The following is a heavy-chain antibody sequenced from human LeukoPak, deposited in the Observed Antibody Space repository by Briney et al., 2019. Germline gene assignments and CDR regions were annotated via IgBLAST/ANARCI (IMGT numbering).Heavy chain of an antibody. D-gene: IGHD3-22*01. J-gene: IGHJ4*02. Sequence: SVKVSCKASGGTFSSYAISWVRQAPGQGLWWMGGIIPIFGTANYAQKFQGRVTITTDESTSTAYMELSSLRSEDTAVYYCARVIKGNYYDSSGYYDYWGQGTLVTVSS. CDR3: ARVIKGNYYDSSGYYDY. CDR2: IIPIFGTA. CDR1: GGTFSSYA. V-gene: IGHV1-69*05.